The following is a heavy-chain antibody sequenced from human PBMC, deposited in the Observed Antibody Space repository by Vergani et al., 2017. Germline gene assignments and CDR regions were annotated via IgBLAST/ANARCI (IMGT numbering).Heavy chain of an antibody. CDR2: IDPSDSYT. CDR1: GYSFTSYW. Sequence: DVQLVQSGAEVKKPGASLRISCTGSGYSFTSYWISWVRQMPGKGLEWMGRIDPSDSYTNYSPSFQGHVTISADKSISTAYLQWSSLKASDTAMYYCARQVAVAGKWWGPYYYYGMDVWGQGP. J-gene: IGHJ6*02. CDR3: ARQVAVAGKWWGPYYYYGMDV. D-gene: IGHD6-19*01. V-gene: IGHV5-10-1*01.